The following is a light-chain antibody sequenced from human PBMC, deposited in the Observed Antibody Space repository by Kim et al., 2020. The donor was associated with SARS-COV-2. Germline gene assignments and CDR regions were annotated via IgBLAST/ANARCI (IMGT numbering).Light chain of an antibody. V-gene: IGKV3-15*01. CDR2: GAS. CDR1: QSISSN. CDR3: QQYNNWPLT. J-gene: IGKJ4*01. Sequence: VSPGERVTLSCRASQSISSNLAWYQQKPGQAPRLLIYGASTRATGIAARFSGSGSGTEFTLTISSLQSEDFALYYCQQYNNWPLTFGGGTKVDIK.